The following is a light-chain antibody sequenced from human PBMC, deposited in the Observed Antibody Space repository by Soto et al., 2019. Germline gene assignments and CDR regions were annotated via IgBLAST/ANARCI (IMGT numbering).Light chain of an antibody. J-gene: IGKJ5*01. CDR1: RSVSNY. CDR2: DAS. Sequence: EIVLTQSPATLSLSPGESATLSCRASRSVSNYLAWYQQKPGQAPRLLIYDASSRPTDIPARFSGSGSGTDFTLTISSLEPEDFALYYCQQRSNWPITFGQGTRRRL. CDR3: QQRSNWPIT. V-gene: IGKV3-11*01.